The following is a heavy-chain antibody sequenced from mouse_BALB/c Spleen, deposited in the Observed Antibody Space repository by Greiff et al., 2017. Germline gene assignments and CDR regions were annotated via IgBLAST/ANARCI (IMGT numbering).Heavy chain of an antibody. J-gene: IGHJ3*01. CDR3: ARWSYYDHDGSWFAY. CDR1: GYTFTSYW. D-gene: IGHD2-4*01. Sequence: VQLQQSGAELARPGASVKLSCKASGYTFTSYWMQWVKQRPGQGLEWIGAIYPGDGDTRYTQKFKGKATLTADKSSSTAYMQLSSLASEDSAVYYCARWSYYDHDGSWFAYWGQGTLVTVSA. V-gene: IGHV1-87*01. CDR2: IYPGDGDT.